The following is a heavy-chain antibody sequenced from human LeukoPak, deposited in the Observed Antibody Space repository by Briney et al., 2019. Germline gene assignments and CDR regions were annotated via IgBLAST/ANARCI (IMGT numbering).Heavy chain of an antibody. D-gene: IGHD5-24*01. Sequence: SETLSLTCTVSGGSISNYYWSWIRQPPGKGLEWIGYIYDSGSPNYNPSLKGRVTISVDTSKNQFSLKLTSVTAADTAVYYCARDGGTDGYTYFDCWGQGTLVTVS. CDR2: IYDSGSP. CDR1: GGSISNYY. V-gene: IGHV4-59*13. CDR3: ARDGGTDGYTYFDC. J-gene: IGHJ4*02.